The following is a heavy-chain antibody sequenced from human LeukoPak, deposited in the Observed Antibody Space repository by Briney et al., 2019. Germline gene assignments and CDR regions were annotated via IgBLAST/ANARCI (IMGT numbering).Heavy chain of an antibody. J-gene: IGHJ6*04. Sequence: SVKVSCKASGGTFSSYAISWVRQAPGQGLEWTGGIIPIFGTANYAQKFQGRVTITADESTSTAYMELSSLRSEDTAVYYCARGTTGTTPVRYYYYGMDVWGKGTTVTVSS. CDR1: GGTFSSYA. CDR2: IIPIFGTA. V-gene: IGHV1-69*13. CDR3: ARGTTGTTPVRYYYYGMDV. D-gene: IGHD1-1*01.